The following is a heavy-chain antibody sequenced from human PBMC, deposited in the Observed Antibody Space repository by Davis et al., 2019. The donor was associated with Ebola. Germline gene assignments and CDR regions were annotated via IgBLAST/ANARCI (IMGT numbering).Heavy chain of an antibody. D-gene: IGHD6-19*01. CDR3: AKQDDSGWYGIDEY. J-gene: IGHJ4*02. Sequence: PGGSLRLSCAASGFTFSSYGMYWVRQAPGKGLEWVAFVRYDGSDKYYGDSVKGRFTISRDNSKNTLYLQMNSLRPDDTALYYRAKQDDSGWYGIDEYWGQGTLVTVSS. V-gene: IGHV3-30*02. CDR2: VRYDGSDK. CDR1: GFTFSSYG.